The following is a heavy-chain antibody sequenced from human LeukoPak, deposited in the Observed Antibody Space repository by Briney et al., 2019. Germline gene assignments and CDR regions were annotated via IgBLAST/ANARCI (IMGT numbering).Heavy chain of an antibody. CDR3: ARGPGSPVEMVTIARLFDP. CDR1: GGSFSGYY. CDR2: INHSGST. V-gene: IGHV4-34*01. D-gene: IGHD5-24*01. J-gene: IGHJ5*02. Sequence: SETLSLTCAVYGGSFSGYYWSWIRQPPGKGLEWIGEINHSGSTNYNPSLKSRVTISVDTSKNQFSLKLSSVTAADTAVYYCARGPGSPVEMVTIARLFDPWGQGTLVTVSS.